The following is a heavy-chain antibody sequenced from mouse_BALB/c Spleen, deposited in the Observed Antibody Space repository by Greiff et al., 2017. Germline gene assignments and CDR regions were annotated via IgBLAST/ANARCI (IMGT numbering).Heavy chain of an antibody. CDR1: GFTFSSYG. Sequence: EVKLVESGGGLVQPGGSLKLSCAASGFTFSSYGMSWVRQTPDQRLELVATINSNGGSTYYPDSVKGRFTISRDNAKNTLYLQMSSLKSEDTAMYYCAREGNYVWYFDVWGAGTTVTVSS. D-gene: IGHD2-1*01. CDR2: INSNGGST. CDR3: AREGNYVWYFDV. V-gene: IGHV5-6-3*01. J-gene: IGHJ1*01.